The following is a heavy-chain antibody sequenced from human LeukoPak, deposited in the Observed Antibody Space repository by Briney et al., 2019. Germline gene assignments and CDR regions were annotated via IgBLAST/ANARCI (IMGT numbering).Heavy chain of an antibody. D-gene: IGHD6-13*01. CDR1: GFTFDTYN. Sequence: GGSLRLSCAASGFTFDTYNFNWVRQAPGKGLEWVASIRSYSSYIYYADSVKGRFTISRDDAKNSLYLQMNSLRAEDTAVYYCARDGAAAAKFDYWGQGTLVTVSS. V-gene: IGHV3-21*01. J-gene: IGHJ4*02. CDR2: IRSYSSYI. CDR3: ARDGAAAAKFDY.